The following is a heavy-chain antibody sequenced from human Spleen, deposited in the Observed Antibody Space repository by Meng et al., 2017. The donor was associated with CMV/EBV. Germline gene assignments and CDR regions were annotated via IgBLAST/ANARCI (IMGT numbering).Heavy chain of an antibody. V-gene: IGHV4-4*02. D-gene: IGHD3-3*01. CDR1: GGSISGSNW. Sequence: GSLRLSCAVSGGSISGSNWWSWVRQPPGKGLEWIGEIYHSGSTNYNPSLKSRVTISVDKSKNQFSLKLTSVTAADTAVYYCARFWDEDFWSGMDVWGQGTTVTVSS. CDR3: ARFWDEDFWSGMDV. CDR2: IYHSGST. J-gene: IGHJ6*02.